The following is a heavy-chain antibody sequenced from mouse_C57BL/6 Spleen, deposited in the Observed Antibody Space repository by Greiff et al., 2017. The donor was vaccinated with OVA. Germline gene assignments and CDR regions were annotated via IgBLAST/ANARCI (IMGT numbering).Heavy chain of an antibody. V-gene: IGHV1-5*01. CDR1: GYTFTSYW. D-gene: IGHD1-1*01. CDR3: SCVYYGSSPSRYFDV. Sequence: VQLQQSGTVLVRPGASVKLSCKTSGYTFTSYWMHWVKQRPGQGLEWIGAIYPGNGDTSYNQKFKGKAKLTAVTSASTAYMELSSLTTEDSAVFYGSCVYYGSSPSRYFDVWGTGTTVTVSA. J-gene: IGHJ1*03. CDR2: IYPGNGDT.